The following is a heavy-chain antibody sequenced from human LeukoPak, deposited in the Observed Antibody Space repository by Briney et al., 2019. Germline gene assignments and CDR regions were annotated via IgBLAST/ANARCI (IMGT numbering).Heavy chain of an antibody. D-gene: IGHD3-3*02. J-gene: IGHJ4*02. Sequence: GGSLRLSCAASEFTFSSYGMSWVRQAPGKGLEWVSVIYSGGSTYYADSVKGRFTISRHNSKNTLYLQMNSLRAEDTAVYYCARLYGTFLEWSPYFDYWGQGTLVTVSS. CDR1: EFTFSSYG. CDR3: ARLYGTFLEWSPYFDY. V-gene: IGHV3-53*04. CDR2: IYSGGST.